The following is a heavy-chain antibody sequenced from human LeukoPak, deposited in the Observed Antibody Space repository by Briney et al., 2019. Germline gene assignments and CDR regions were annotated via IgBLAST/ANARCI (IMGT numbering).Heavy chain of an antibody. V-gene: IGHV4-59*01. Sequence: PSETLSLTCTVSGGSISSYYWSWIRQPPGKGLEWIGYIYYSGSTNYNPSLKSRVTISVDTSKNQFSLKLSSVTAADTAVYYCARGGGYYPYLNLTPEPNAFDIWGQGTMVTVSS. D-gene: IGHD3-22*01. CDR3: ARGGGYYPYLNLTPEPNAFDI. CDR1: GGSISSYY. J-gene: IGHJ3*02. CDR2: IYYSGST.